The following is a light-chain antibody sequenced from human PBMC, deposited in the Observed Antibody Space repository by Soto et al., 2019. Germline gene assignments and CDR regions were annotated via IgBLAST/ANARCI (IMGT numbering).Light chain of an antibody. CDR2: DVN. CDR3: SSYAGNNNYV. Sequence: QSVLTQPPSASGSPGQSVTISCTGTSSDVGGYNYVSWYQQHPGKAPKLIIYDVNKRPSGVPDHFSGSKSGNTASLTVSGLQAEDEADYYCSSYAGNNNYVFGTGTKLTVL. CDR1: SSDVGGYNY. J-gene: IGLJ1*01. V-gene: IGLV2-8*01.